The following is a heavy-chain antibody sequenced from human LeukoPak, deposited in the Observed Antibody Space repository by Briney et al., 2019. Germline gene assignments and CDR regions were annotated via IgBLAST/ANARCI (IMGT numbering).Heavy chain of an antibody. J-gene: IGHJ5*02. Sequence: ASVKVSCKASGYTFTSYGISWVRQAPGQGLEWMGWISAYNGNTNYAQKLQGRVTMTTDTSTSTAYMELRSLRSDDTAVYYCAKGLEWLTRRHTWFDPWGQGTLVTVSS. CDR1: GYTFTSYG. D-gene: IGHD3-3*01. CDR2: ISAYNGNT. V-gene: IGHV1-18*01. CDR3: AKGLEWLTRRHTWFDP.